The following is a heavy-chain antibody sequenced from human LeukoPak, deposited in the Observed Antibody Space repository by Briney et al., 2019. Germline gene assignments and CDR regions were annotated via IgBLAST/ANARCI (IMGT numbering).Heavy chain of an antibody. J-gene: IGHJ3*02. D-gene: IGHD5-24*01. CDR3: ASCRDGYTPDALDI. Sequence: NPGGSLRLSCAASGFTFSDYYMTWIRQAPGKGLEWLSYISRSGTNIYYADSVKGRFTISRDNAKNSLYLLLNSLRAEDTAVYYCASCRDGYTPDALDIWGQGTTVTVSS. V-gene: IGHV3-11*01. CDR1: GFTFSDYY. CDR2: ISRSGTNI.